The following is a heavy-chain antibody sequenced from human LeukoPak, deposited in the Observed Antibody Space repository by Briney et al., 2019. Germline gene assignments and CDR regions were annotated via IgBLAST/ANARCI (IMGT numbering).Heavy chain of an antibody. Sequence: GESLKISCKGSGYSFTSYWIGWVRQMPGKGLEWMGIIYPGDSDTRDSPSLQGHITISADKSINAAYLQWSSLKASDTAMYYCARRRCTNDVCYTGGAFDIWGQGTVVTVSS. V-gene: IGHV5-51*01. D-gene: IGHD2-8*01. J-gene: IGHJ3*02. CDR1: GYSFTSYW. CDR2: IYPGDSDT. CDR3: ARRRCTNDVCYTGGAFDI.